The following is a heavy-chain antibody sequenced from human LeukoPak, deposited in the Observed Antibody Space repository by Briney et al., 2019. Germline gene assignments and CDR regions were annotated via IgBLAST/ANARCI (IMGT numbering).Heavy chain of an antibody. V-gene: IGHV4-31*03. CDR2: IYYSGST. Sequence: SETLSLTCTVSGGSISSGGYYWSWIRQHPGKGLEWIGYIYYSGSTYYNPSLKSRVTISVDTSKNQFSLKLSSVTAADTAVYYCARYFGTTGTPNYWGQGTLVTVSS. CDR1: GGSISSGGYY. CDR3: ARYFGTTGTPNY. D-gene: IGHD1-1*01. J-gene: IGHJ4*02.